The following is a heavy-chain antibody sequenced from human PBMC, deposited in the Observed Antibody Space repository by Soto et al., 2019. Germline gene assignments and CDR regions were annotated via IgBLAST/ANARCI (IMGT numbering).Heavy chain of an antibody. CDR1: GFTFSSYS. V-gene: IGHV3-21*01. CDR3: ARDFYDILTGYYSTTHYYYYMDV. Sequence: GGSLRLSCAASGFTFSSYSMNWVRQAPGKGLEWVSSISSSSSYIYYADSVKGRFTISRDNAKNSLYLQMNSLRAEDTAVYYCARDFYDILTGYYSTTHYYYYMDVWGKGTTVTVSS. J-gene: IGHJ6*03. CDR2: ISSSSSYI. D-gene: IGHD3-9*01.